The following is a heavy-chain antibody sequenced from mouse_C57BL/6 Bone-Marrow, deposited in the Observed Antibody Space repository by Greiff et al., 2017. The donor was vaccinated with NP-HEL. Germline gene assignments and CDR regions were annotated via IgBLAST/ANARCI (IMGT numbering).Heavy chain of an antibody. J-gene: IGHJ1*03. V-gene: IGHV1-69*01. CDR2: IDPSDSYT. CDR3: AREGRITTVVGDWYFEV. D-gene: IGHD1-1*01. CDR1: GYTFTSYW. Sequence: QVQLQQPGAELVMPGASVKLSCKASGYTFTSYWMHWVKQRPGQGLEWIGEIDPSDSYTNYNQKFKGKSTLTVDKSSSTAYMQLSSLTSEDSAVYYCAREGRITTVVGDWYFEVWGTGTTVTASS.